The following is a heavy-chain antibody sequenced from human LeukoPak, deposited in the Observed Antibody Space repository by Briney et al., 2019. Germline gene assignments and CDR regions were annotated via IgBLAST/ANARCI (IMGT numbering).Heavy chain of an antibody. D-gene: IGHD6-19*01. CDR3: ARAFKLAVAGLYYYYGMDV. CDR2: IKQGGTEK. J-gene: IGHJ6*02. V-gene: IGHV3-7*02. CDR1: GFTFSSNW. Sequence: QPGGSLRLSCAASGFTFSSNWMSWVRQAPGKGLVWVANIKQGGTEKYYVDSVKGRFTISRDNAKNTLYLQMNSLRAEDTAVYYCARAFKLAVAGLYYYYGMDVWGQGTTVTVSS.